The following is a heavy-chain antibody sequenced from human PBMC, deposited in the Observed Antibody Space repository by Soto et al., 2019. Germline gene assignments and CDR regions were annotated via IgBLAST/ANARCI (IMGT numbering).Heavy chain of an antibody. D-gene: IGHD1-26*01. J-gene: IGHJ6*02. CDR3: ARGKWYYYYYGMDV. V-gene: IGHV4-34*01. CDR2: INHSGST. CDR1: GGSFSGYY. Sequence: QVQLQQWGAGLLKPSETLPLTCAVYGGSFSGYYWSWIRQPPGKGLEWIGEINHSGSTNYNPSLKSRVTISVDTSKNQFSLKLSSVTAADTAVYYCARGKWYYYYYGMDVWGQGTTVTVSS.